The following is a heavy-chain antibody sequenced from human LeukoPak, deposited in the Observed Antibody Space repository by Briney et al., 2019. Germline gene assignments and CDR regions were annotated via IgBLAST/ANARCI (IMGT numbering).Heavy chain of an antibody. CDR3: ANPHRGFGEVLNWFDP. D-gene: IGHD3-16*01. Sequence: GGSLRLSCAASGFTFSSYAMSWVRQAPGKGLEWVSAISGSGGSTYYADSVKGRFTISRDNSKNTLYLQMNSLRAEDTAVYYCANPHRGFGEVLNWFDPWGQGTLVTVSS. CDR2: ISGSGGST. J-gene: IGHJ5*02. V-gene: IGHV3-23*01. CDR1: GFTFSSYA.